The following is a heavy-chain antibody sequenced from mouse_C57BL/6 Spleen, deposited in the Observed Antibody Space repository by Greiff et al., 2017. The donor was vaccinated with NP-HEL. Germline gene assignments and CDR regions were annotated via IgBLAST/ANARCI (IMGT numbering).Heavy chain of an antibody. D-gene: IGHD1-1*01. Sequence: QVQLQQSGPELVKPGASVKISCKASGYAFSSSWMNWVKQRPGKGLEWIGRIYPGDGDTNYNGKFKGKATLTADKSSSTAYMQLSSLTSEDSAVYFCAREEVGDYWGQGTTLTVSS. CDR2: IYPGDGDT. CDR3: AREEVGDY. V-gene: IGHV1-82*01. J-gene: IGHJ2*01. CDR1: GYAFSSSW.